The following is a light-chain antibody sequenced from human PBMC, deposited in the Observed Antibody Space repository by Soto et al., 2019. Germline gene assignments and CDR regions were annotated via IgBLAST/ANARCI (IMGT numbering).Light chain of an antibody. J-gene: IGLJ3*02. CDR1: SSNIGAGYD. CDR2: GNS. CDR3: QYYDSSLSGWV. V-gene: IGLV1-40*01. Sequence: QAVVTQPPSVSGAPGQRVPISCTGSSSNIGAGYDVHWYQQLPGTAPKLLIYGNSNRPSGVPDRFSGSKSGTSASLAITGLQAEDEADYYCQYYDSSLSGWVFGGGTKVTVL.